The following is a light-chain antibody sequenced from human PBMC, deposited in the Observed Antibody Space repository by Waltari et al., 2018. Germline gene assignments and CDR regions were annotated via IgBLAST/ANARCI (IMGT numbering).Light chain of an antibody. CDR3: QKYGSLPAT. Sequence: EIMLTQSPGTLSLPPGERATLSCRASQSLSRFLAWYQQKPGQAPRLLIYDASTRATGIPDRFSGSGSGTDFSLTISRLEPEDIAVYYCQKYGSLPATFGQGTKVEIK. CDR2: DAS. CDR1: QSLSRF. J-gene: IGKJ1*01. V-gene: IGKV3-20*01.